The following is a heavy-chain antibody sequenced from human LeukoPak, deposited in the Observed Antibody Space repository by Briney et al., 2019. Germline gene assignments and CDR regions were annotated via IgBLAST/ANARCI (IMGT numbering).Heavy chain of an antibody. CDR2: IYYSGST. Sequence: SETLSLTCTVSGGSIGSSSYYWGWIRQPPGKGLEWIGSIYYSGSTYYNPSLKSRVTISVDTSKNQFSLKLSSVTAADTAVYYCAREPYYYDSSGSPYYFDYWGQGTLVTVSS. V-gene: IGHV4-39*07. CDR3: AREPYYYDSSGSPYYFDY. CDR1: GGSIGSSSYY. D-gene: IGHD3-22*01. J-gene: IGHJ4*02.